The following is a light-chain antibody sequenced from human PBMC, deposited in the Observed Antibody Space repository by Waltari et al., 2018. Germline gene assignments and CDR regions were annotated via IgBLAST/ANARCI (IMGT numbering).Light chain of an antibody. V-gene: IGLV1-40*01. CDR3: SAWDSSLSTVL. CDR1: SPNIGAGYY. J-gene: IGLJ2*01. Sequence: QSVLTQPPSASGAPGQRVTISCTGSSPNIGAGYYVTWYQQFPRTAPKLLIYENNKRPSGVSDRFSGSKSGTSASLTITGLQSEDEADYYCSAWDSSLSTVLFGGGTRLTVL. CDR2: ENN.